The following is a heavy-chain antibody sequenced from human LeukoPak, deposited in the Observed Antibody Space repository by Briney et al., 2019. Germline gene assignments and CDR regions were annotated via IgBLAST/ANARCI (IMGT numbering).Heavy chain of an antibody. CDR1: GYTFTSYD. CDR2: MNPNSGNT. Sequence: ASVKVSCKASGYTFTSYDINWVRQATGQGLEWMGWMNPNSGNTGYAQKFQGRDTITRNTSISTAYMELSSLRSEDTAVYYCARGYYYYYYMDVWGKGTTVTVSS. V-gene: IGHV1-8*03. CDR3: ARGYYYYYYMDV. J-gene: IGHJ6*03.